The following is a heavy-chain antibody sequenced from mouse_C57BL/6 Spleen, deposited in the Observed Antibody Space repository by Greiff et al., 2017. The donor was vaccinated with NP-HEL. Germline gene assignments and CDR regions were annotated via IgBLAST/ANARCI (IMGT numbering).Heavy chain of an antibody. CDR2: IYPGSGST. Sequence: QVHVKQSGPELVKPGASVKISCKASGYTFTDYYINWVKQRPGQGLEWIGWIYPGSGSTYYNEKFKGKATLTVDKSSSTAYMLLSSLTSYDSAVYFSARSRMVGFDYWGQGTTLTVSS. CDR3: ARSRMVGFDY. D-gene: IGHD2-3*01. CDR1: GYTFTDYY. V-gene: IGHV1-75*01. J-gene: IGHJ2*01.